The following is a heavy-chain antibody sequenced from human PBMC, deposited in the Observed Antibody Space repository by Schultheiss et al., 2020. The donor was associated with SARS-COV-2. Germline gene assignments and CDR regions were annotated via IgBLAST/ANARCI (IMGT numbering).Heavy chain of an antibody. CDR3: AARGRQLVRFVWLDY. CDR1: GGSFSGYY. D-gene: IGHD6-6*01. J-gene: IGHJ4*02. V-gene: IGHV4-34*01. CDR2: INHSGST. Sequence: SETLSLTCAVYGGSFSGYYWSWIRQPPGKGLEWIGEINHSGSTYYNPSLKSRVTISVDTSKNQFSLKLSSVTAADTAVYYCAARGRQLVRFVWLDYWGQGTLVTVSS.